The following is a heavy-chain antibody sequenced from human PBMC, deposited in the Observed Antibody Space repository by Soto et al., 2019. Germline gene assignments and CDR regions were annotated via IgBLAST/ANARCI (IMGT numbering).Heavy chain of an antibody. CDR3: ARSFGGATYCYYYGMDV. CDR1: GGTFSSYA. CDR2: IIPIFGTA. D-gene: IGHD3-16*01. J-gene: IGHJ6*02. V-gene: IGHV1-69*12. Sequence: QVQLVQSGAEVKKPGSSVKVSCKASGGTFSSYAISWVRQAPGQGLEWMGGIIPIFGTANYAQKFQGRVTITADEATSTAYMELSSLRSEDTAVYYCARSFGGATYCYYYGMDVWGQGTTVTVSS.